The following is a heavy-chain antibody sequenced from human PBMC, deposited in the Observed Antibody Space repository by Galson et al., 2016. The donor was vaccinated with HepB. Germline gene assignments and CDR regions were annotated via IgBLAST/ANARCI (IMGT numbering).Heavy chain of an antibody. V-gene: IGHV6-1*01. CDR1: GDSVSGNTAT. CDR3: ARSAYFKEWLDL. J-gene: IGHJ2*01. Sequence: CAISGDSVSGNTATWNWIRQSPSRGLEWLGRTAYRSQWLYVYAPSLKGRITIKPDTSTNQFSLHLTSVTPEDTAIYYCARSAYFKEWLDLWGRGTLVTVSS. D-gene: IGHD2/OR15-2a*01. CDR2: TAYRSQWLY.